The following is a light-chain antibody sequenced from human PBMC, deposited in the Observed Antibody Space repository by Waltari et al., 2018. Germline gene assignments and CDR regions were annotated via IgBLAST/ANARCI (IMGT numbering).Light chain of an antibody. CDR3: SSYAGSNTLV. CDR2: EVS. V-gene: IGLV2-8*01. CDR1: SSDIGGYSF. Sequence: QSALTQPPSASGSPGQSVTISCTGTSSDIGGYSFVSWYQQHPGTAPKLMIYEVSQRPAGVPDRFSGSKSGNTASLTVSGLQAEDEAYYYCSSYAGSNTLVFGGGTKLTVL. J-gene: IGLJ2*01.